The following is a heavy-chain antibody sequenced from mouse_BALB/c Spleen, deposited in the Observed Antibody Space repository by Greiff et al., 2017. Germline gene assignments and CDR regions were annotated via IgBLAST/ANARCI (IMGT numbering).Heavy chain of an antibody. CDR3: ANWDAAY. D-gene: IGHD4-1*01. V-gene: IGHV5-6*01. CDR1: GFTFSSYG. CDR2: ISSGGSYT. J-gene: IGHJ3*01. Sequence: VQLKESGGDLVKPGGSLKLSCAASGFTFSSYGMSWVRQTPDKRLEWVATISSGGSYTYYPDSVKGRFTISRDNAKNTLYLQMSSLKSEDTAMYYCANWDAAYWGQGTLVTVSA.